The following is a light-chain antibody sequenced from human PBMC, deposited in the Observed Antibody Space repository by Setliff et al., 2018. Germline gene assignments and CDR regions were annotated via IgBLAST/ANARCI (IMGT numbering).Light chain of an antibody. CDR1: SSDVGGYNY. J-gene: IGLJ1*01. V-gene: IGLV2-14*01. CDR2: DVS. CDR3: CSHAGSYTSLEV. Sequence: QSVLAQPTSVSGSPGQSITISCTGTSSDVGGYNYVSWYQQHPGKAPKLMIYDVSKRPSGVSNRFSGSKSGNTASLTIPGLQAEDEADYYCCSHAGSYTSLEVFGTGTKVTVL.